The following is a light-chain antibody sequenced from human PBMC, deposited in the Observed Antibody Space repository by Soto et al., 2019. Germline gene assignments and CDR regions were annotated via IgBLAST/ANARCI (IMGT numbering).Light chain of an antibody. CDR1: QSISNF. CDR2: AAS. Sequence: DIQMTQSPSSLSASVGDRLTITCRASQSISNFLNWYQQKPGKAPKLLIYAASSLQGGVPSRFSGSGSGTDFTLTISSLQPEEFATYYCQQSDSMPYTFGQGPKLEIK. J-gene: IGKJ2*01. CDR3: QQSDSMPYT. V-gene: IGKV1-39*01.